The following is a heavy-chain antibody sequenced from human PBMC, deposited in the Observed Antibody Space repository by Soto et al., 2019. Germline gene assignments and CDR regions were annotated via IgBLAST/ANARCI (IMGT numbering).Heavy chain of an antibody. D-gene: IGHD3-16*01. CDR2: ISYDGSNK. CDR1: GFTFSRYD. V-gene: IGHV3-30*03. CDR3: TGGRGFDAFDI. Sequence: QVQLVESGGGVVQPGRSLRLSCAASGFTFSRYDMHWVRQAPGKGLEWVAVISYDGSNKYYADSVKGRFTISRDNSKNTLYLQMNSLRAEDTAVYYCTGGRGFDAFDIWGQGTMVTVSS. J-gene: IGHJ3*02.